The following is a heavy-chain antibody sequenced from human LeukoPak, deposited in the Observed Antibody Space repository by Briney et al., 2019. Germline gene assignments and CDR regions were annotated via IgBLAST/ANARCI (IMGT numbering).Heavy chain of an antibody. Sequence: KPSQTLSLTCTVSGGSISSGGYSWSWIRQHPGKGLEWIGYIYYSGSTYYNPSLKSRLTISVDTSKNQFSLKLSSVTAADTAVYYCAKDLQNIVVGGAFDIWGQGTMVTVSS. CDR2: IYYSGST. V-gene: IGHV4-31*03. CDR3: AKDLQNIVVGGAFDI. D-gene: IGHD2-21*01. CDR1: GGSISSGGYS. J-gene: IGHJ3*02.